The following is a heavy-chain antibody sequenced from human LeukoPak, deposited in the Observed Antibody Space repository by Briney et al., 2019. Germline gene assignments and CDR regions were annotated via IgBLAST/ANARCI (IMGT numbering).Heavy chain of an antibody. V-gene: IGHV1-2*02. Sequence: GASVKVSCKASGYTFTGYYMHWVRQAPGQGLEWMGWINPNSGGTNYAQKFQGRVTMTRDTSISTAYMELSRLRSDDTAVYYCARDKERDSSGYPNWFDPWGQGTLVTVSS. D-gene: IGHD3-22*01. CDR1: GYTFTGYY. CDR3: ARDKERDSSGYPNWFDP. CDR2: INPNSGGT. J-gene: IGHJ5*02.